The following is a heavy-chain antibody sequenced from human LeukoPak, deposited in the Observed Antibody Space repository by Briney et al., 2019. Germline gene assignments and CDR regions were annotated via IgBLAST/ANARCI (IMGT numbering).Heavy chain of an antibody. CDR3: ARGESAANALDYYYYYMDV. V-gene: IGHV7-4-1*02. Sequence: ASVKVSCKASGYTFTSYAMNWVRQAPGQGLEWMGWINTNTGNPMYAQGFTGRFVFSLDTSVSTAYLQISSLKAEDTAVYYCARGESAANALDYYYYYMDVWGKGTTVTVSS. CDR2: INTNTGNP. D-gene: IGHD3-10*01. CDR1: GYTFTSYA. J-gene: IGHJ6*03.